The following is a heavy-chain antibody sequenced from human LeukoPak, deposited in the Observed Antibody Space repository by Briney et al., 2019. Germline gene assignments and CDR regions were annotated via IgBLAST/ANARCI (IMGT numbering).Heavy chain of an antibody. D-gene: IGHD3-22*01. CDR3: ARLYYYASSGYDALDI. CDR2: MDGNSGKT. V-gene: IGHV1-8*01. Sequence: GASVKVSCKTSGYTFTSYDINWVRQATGQGREWMGGMDGNSGKTAYAQKFLGRVTITRNTSISKAYMELSSLRSEDTAVYYCARLYYYASSGYDALDIWGQGTMVTVSS. J-gene: IGHJ3*02. CDR1: GYTFTSYD.